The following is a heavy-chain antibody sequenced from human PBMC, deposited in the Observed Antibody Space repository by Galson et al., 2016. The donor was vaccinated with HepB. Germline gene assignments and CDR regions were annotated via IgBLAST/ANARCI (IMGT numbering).Heavy chain of an antibody. J-gene: IGHJ4*02. CDR3: ARGGDYDFWSGYLKIDY. D-gene: IGHD3-3*01. Sequence: SVKVSCKASGYTFMRYGVSWVRQAPGQGLEWMGWINTYNGLTDYAQKFQGRVTMTTDTSTSTAYMELKSLRSDDTAMYYCARGGDYDFWSGYLKIDYWGQGTLVTVSS. CDR2: INTYNGLT. CDR1: GYTFMRYG. V-gene: IGHV1-18*01.